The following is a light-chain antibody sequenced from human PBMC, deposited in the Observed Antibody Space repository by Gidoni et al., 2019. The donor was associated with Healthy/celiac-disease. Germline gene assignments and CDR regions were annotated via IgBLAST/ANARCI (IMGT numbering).Light chain of an antibody. V-gene: IGKV1-9*01. CDR1: QGISSH. J-gene: IGKJ3*01. Sequence: DIQLTQSPSFLSASVGDRVTITCRASQGISSHLAWYQQKPGKAPKLLLYAASTLQSGVPSRFSGSGSGTEFTLTISSLQPEDFATYYCQQLNSYPPGGFTFGPXTKVDIK. CDR3: QQLNSYPPGGFT. CDR2: AAS.